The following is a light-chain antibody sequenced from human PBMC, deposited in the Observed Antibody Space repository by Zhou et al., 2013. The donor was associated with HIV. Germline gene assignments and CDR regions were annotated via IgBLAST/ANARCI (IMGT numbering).Light chain of an antibody. CDR1: QGIRND. CDR3: LQDYNYPRT. V-gene: IGKV1-6*01. CDR2: AAS. J-gene: IGKJ1*01. Sequence: AIQMTQSPSSLSASVGDRVTITCRASQGIRNDLGWYQQKPGKAPKLLIYAASSLQSRVPSRFSGSGSGTDFTLTINSLQPEDFATYYCLQDYNYPRTFGQGTKVEIK.